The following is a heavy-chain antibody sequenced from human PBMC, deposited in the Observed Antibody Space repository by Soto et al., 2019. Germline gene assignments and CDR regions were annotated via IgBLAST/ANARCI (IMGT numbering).Heavy chain of an antibody. V-gene: IGHV4-39*01. D-gene: IGHD3-10*01. CDR3: ARHRPGALWFGHFDY. CDR1: GGSISSRSYY. J-gene: IGHJ4*02. Sequence: QLQLQESGPGLVKPSETLSLTCTVSGGSISSRSYYWGWIRQPPGKGLEWIGTIYYSGSTYYNPSLKSRVTISVDTSKNQFSLKLSSVTAADTAVYYCARHRPGALWFGHFDYWGQGTLVTVSS. CDR2: IYYSGST.